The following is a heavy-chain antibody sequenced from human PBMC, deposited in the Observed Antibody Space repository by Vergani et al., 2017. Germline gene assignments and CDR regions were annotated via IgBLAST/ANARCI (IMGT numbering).Heavy chain of an antibody. CDR1: GGSISSGSYY. CDR3: AREVDIVATIPDYFDY. J-gene: IGHJ4*02. CDR2: IYYSGST. V-gene: IGHV4-61*01. Sequence: QVQLQESGPGLVKPSQTLSLTCTVSGGSISSGSYYWSWIRQPPGKGLEWIGYIYYSGSTNYNPSLKSRVTISVDTSKNQFSLKLSSVTAADTAVYYCAREVDIVATIPDYFDYWGQGTLVTVSS. D-gene: IGHD5-12*01.